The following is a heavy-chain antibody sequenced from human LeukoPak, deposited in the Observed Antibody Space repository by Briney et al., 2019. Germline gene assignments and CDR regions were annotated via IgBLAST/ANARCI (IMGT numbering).Heavy chain of an antibody. CDR3: ARHGPAYSYHHDAFDI. CDR1: GYTFTSYG. Sequence: ASVKVSCKASGYTFTSYGISWVRQAPGQGLEWMGWISAYNGNTNYAQKLQGRVTMTTDTSTSTAYMELRSLRSDDTAVYYCARHGPAYSYHHDAFDIWGQGTMVTVSS. V-gene: IGHV1-18*01. D-gene: IGHD5-18*01. J-gene: IGHJ3*02. CDR2: ISAYNGNT.